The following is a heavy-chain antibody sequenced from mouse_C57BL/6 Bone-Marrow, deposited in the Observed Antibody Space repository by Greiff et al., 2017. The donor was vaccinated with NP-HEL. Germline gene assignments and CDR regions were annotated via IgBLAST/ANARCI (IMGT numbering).Heavy chain of an antibody. D-gene: IGHD1-1*01. V-gene: IGHV3-6*01. CDR2: ISYDGST. CDR3: ARDGLYYYGSGWAY. Sequence: ESGPGLVKPSQSLSLTCSVTGYSFTSGYYRYWIRQPPGNKLEWRGYISYDGSTNYNPSLKNRISITRDTSKNQFFLKLNSVTTEDIATYYCARDGLYYYGSGWAYWGQGTLVTVSA. J-gene: IGHJ3*01. CDR1: GYSFTSGYY.